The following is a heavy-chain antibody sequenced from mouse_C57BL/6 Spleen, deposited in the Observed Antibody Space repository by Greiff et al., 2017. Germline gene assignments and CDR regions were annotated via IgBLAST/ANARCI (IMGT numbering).Heavy chain of an antibody. CDR2: IYPGGGDT. Sequence: QVQLQQSGAELVKPGASVKISCKASGYAFSSYWMNWVKQRPGKGLEWIGQIYPGGGDTNYNGKFKGKATLTADKSSSTAYMQLSSLTSEDSAVYFGARCITTIVGAMDDWGTGTSVTVSS. J-gene: IGHJ4*01. D-gene: IGHD1-1*01. CDR3: ARCITTIVGAMDD. V-gene: IGHV1-80*01. CDR1: GYAFSSYW.